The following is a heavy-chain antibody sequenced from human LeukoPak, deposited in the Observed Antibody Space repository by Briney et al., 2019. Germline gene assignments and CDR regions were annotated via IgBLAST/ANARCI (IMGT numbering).Heavy chain of an antibody. CDR2: IYYSGST. D-gene: IGHD6-6*01. V-gene: IGHV4-39*01. CDR3: AGSTIAAGYYFDY. CDR1: GGSISSSSYY. J-gene: IGHJ4*02. Sequence: PSETLSLTCTVSGGSISSSSYYWGWLRQPPGKGLGWIGSIYYSGSTYYNPSVKSRVTISVDMSKNQFSLKMSSVTAADTAVYYCAGSTIAAGYYFDYWGQGTLVTVSS.